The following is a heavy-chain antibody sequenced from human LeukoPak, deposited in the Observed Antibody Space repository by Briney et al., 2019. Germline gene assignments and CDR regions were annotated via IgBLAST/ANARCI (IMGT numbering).Heavy chain of an antibody. Sequence: ASVKVSCKASGYTFTSYGISWVRQAPGQGLEWMGWISAYNGNTNYAQKLQGRVTMTTDTSTSTAYMELRSLRSDDTAVYYCAISGYSYESGVVDYWGQGTLATVSS. CDR1: GYTFTSYG. J-gene: IGHJ4*02. CDR3: AISGYSYESGVVDY. D-gene: IGHD5-18*01. V-gene: IGHV1-18*01. CDR2: ISAYNGNT.